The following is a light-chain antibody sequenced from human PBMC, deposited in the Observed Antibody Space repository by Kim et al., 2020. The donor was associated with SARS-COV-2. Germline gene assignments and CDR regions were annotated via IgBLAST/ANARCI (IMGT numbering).Light chain of an antibody. J-gene: IGLJ1*01. Sequence: GQTVPISFSGSTSNIRTNPVSWYRQLPGAAPNLLIYSNDQRPSGVPDRFSGSKSGTSASLAISGLQSEDETGFYCAAWDDSLSGYVFGAGTKVTVL. V-gene: IGLV1-44*01. CDR1: TSNIRTNP. CDR3: AAWDDSLSGYV. CDR2: SND.